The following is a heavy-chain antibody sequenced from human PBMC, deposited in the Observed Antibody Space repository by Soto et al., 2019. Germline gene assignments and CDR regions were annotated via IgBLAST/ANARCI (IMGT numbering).Heavy chain of an antibody. CDR1: GFTVSSNY. Sequence: GGSLSLSCAASGFTVSSNYMSWVRQAPGKGLEWVSVIYSGGSTYYADSVKGRFTISRDTSTNTLYLQMNSLRAEDTAVYYCARDYYPVPKERYYYGSGRPYYGMDVWGQGTTVTVSS. D-gene: IGHD3-10*01. CDR2: IYSGGST. CDR3: ARDYYPVPKERYYYGSGRPYYGMDV. V-gene: IGHV3-53*01. J-gene: IGHJ6*02.